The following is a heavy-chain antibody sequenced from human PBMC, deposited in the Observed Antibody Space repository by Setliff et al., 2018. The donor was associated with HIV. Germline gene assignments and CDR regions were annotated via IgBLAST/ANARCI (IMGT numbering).Heavy chain of an antibody. J-gene: IGHJ4*02. CDR3: ARNSQKGIQPLLLAS. V-gene: IGHV4-31*03. Sequence: KPSETLSLTCTVSGGSITNNNYLWSWVRQHPEKGLEWIAYIHHSGNAYYTPSLQSRATISVDTSKNQFSLKLNSVTAADTAVYYCARNSQKGIQPLLLASWGPGTLVTVSS. CDR2: IHHSGNA. CDR1: GGSITNNNYL. D-gene: IGHD1-1*01.